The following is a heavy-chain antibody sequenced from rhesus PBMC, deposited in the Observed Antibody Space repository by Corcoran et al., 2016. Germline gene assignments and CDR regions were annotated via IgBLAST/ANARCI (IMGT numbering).Heavy chain of an antibody. V-gene: IGHV1S2*01. CDR2: INPYNGNT. CDR3: ARDQGSWNNGGLDS. D-gene: IGHD1-20*01. J-gene: IGHJ6*01. Sequence: QVQLVQSGAEVKKPGSSVKVSCKASGYTFTDYYMHWVRQAPRQGLELMGWINPYNGNTKYAQKFQGRVTITRDTSTSPAYMELSSLRSEDTAVYYCARDQGSWNNGGLDSWGQGVVVTVSA. CDR1: GYTFTDYY.